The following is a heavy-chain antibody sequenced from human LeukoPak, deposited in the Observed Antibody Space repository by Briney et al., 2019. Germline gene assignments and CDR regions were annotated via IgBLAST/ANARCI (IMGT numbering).Heavy chain of an antibody. CDR2: INHSGST. J-gene: IGHJ6*02. Sequence: PSETLSLTCAVYGGSFSGYYWNWIRQPPGKGLEWIGEINHSGSTNYNPSLKSRATISVDTSRNQFSLKLTSVTAADTAVYYCARVPYYYYGMDVWGLGTTVTVSS. CDR1: GGSFSGYY. CDR3: ARVPYYYYGMDV. V-gene: IGHV4-34*01.